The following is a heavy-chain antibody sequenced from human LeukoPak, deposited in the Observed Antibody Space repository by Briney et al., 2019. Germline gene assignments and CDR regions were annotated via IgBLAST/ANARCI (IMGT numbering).Heavy chain of an antibody. CDR2: INGDGSRI. Sequence: PGGSLRLSCAASGLTFSSYWMHWVRQAPGKGLVWVSLINGDGSRIGYADSVKGRFTISRDNAKNTLYLQMNSLRAEDTAVYYCGRDLFCGGDCHDYWGQGTLVTVSS. CDR1: GLTFSSYW. J-gene: IGHJ4*02. CDR3: GRDLFCGGDCHDY. V-gene: IGHV3-74*01. D-gene: IGHD2-21*02.